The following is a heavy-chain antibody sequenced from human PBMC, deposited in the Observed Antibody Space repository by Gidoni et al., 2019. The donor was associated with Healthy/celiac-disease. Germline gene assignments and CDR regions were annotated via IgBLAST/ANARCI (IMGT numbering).Heavy chain of an antibody. Sequence: EVQLVESGGGLVKPGGSLRLSCAASGFTFSSYSMNWVRQAPGKGLEWVSSISSSSSYIYYADSVKGRFTISRDNAKNSLYLQMNSLRAEDTAVYYCARERPMITGNYFDYWGQGTLVTVSS. CDR1: GFTFSSYS. D-gene: IGHD3-16*01. J-gene: IGHJ4*02. V-gene: IGHV3-21*01. CDR3: ARERPMITGNYFDY. CDR2: ISSSSSYI.